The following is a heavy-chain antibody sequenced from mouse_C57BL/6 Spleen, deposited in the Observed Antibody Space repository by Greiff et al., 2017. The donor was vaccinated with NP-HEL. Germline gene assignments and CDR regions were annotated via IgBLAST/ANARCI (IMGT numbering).Heavy chain of an antibody. CDR1: GYTFTSYW. V-gene: IGHV1-69*01. D-gene: IGHD1-1*01. Sequence: QVQLQQPGAELVMPGASVKLSCKASGYTFTSYWIHWVKQRPGQGLEWIGEIDPSDSYTNYNQKFKGKSTLTVDKSSSTAYMQLSSLTSEDSAVYYCARFYYLLDYWGQGTSVTVSS. CDR2: IDPSDSYT. CDR3: ARFYYLLDY. J-gene: IGHJ4*01.